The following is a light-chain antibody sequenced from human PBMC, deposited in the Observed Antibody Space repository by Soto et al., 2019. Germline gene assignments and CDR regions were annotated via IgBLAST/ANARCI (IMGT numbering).Light chain of an antibody. CDR1: SNDVGGYNY. J-gene: IGLJ2*01. CDR2: EVS. Sequence: QSALTQPASVSGSPGQSITISCTGTSNDVGGYNYVSWYKQHPGKAPKLIIYEVSNRPSGVSNRFSASKSGNTASLTISGLQAEDEADYCCSSYTSNSTVVFGGGTKLTVL. V-gene: IGLV2-14*01. CDR3: SSYTSNSTVV.